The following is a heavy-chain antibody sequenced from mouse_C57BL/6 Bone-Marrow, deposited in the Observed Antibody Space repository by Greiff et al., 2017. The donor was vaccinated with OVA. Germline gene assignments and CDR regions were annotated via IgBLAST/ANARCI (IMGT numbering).Heavy chain of an antibody. J-gene: IGHJ2*01. Sequence: EVKLMESGAELVRPGASVKLSCTASGFNIKDDYMHWVKQRPEQGLEWIGWIDPENGDTEYAPKFQGKATITADTSSNTAYLQLSSLTSEDTAVYYCTRIYYWGQGTTLTVSS. V-gene: IGHV14-4*01. CDR3: TRIYY. CDR1: GFNIKDDY. CDR2: IDPENGDT.